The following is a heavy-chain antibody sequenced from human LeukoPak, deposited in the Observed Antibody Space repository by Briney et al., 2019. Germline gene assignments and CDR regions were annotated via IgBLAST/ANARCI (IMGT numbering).Heavy chain of an antibody. V-gene: IGHV3-23*01. D-gene: IGHD2-15*01. Sequence: GGSRRLSCVVSGFTFTNAWMTWVRQAPGKGLEWVSSINPSSGNTYYADSVKGRFTISGDNSKNTLYLQMNSLRAEDTAVYYCAKEHMAAAVYYFDYWGQGTLVTVSS. CDR2: INPSSGNT. CDR3: AKEHMAAAVYYFDY. J-gene: IGHJ4*02. CDR1: GFTFTNAW.